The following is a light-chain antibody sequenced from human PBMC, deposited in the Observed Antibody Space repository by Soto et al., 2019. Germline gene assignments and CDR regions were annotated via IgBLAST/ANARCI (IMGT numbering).Light chain of an antibody. J-gene: IGKJ5*01. CDR1: QGISSA. CDR2: DAS. CDR3: QQFNSYL. V-gene: IGKV1-13*02. Sequence: AIQLTQSPSSLSASVGDRVTITCRASQGISSALAWYQQKPGKAPKLLIYDASSLESGAPSRFSGSRSGTAFTLTISSLQPEDVATYYCQQFNSYLFGQGTRLEIK.